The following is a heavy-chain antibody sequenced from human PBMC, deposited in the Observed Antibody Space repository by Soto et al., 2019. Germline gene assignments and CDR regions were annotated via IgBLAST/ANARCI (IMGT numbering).Heavy chain of an antibody. J-gene: IGHJ3*01. Sequence: LSLTCAASGFPFSSHGMQWVRQAPGKGLEWVAAVSFDGSKKYYADSVKGRFSSSRDNAKDTLYLQMSSPREEDTAVYYCAKDLQRFGDYVDSFDVWGPGTMVTVSS. CDR1: GFPFSSHG. V-gene: IGHV3-30*18. CDR2: VSFDGSKK. CDR3: AKDLQRFGDYVDSFDV. D-gene: IGHD4-17*01.